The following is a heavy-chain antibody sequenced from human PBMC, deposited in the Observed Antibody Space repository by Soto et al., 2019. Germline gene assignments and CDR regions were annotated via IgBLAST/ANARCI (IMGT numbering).Heavy chain of an antibody. J-gene: IGHJ4*02. D-gene: IGHD3-10*01. V-gene: IGHV2-5*02. CDR3: AHSRNLITEDAQVGDFDY. CDR2: IYWDDDE. CDR1: GFSLNTDGEG. Sequence: QITLKESGPTQVKPTQTLTLTCSFSGFSLNTDGEGVGWVRQPPGEALEWLALIYWDDDERYSPSLKTRLPITKDPSKKQVVLIMNNMDPVDTATYYCAHSRNLITEDAQVGDFDYWGQGTLVTVSS.